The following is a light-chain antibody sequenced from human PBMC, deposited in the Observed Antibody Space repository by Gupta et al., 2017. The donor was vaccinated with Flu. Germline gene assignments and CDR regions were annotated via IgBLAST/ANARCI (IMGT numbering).Light chain of an antibody. Sequence: VTISCSGTTSNIGNNPVTWYQQLPGTPPKLLIFINSQRPSGVPDRFSGSTSGTSASLAISGLQTEDEGHYYCAAWDDSVNGPVFGGGTKLTVL. CDR1: TSNIGNNP. V-gene: IGLV1-44*01. CDR2: INS. CDR3: AAWDDSVNGPV. J-gene: IGLJ2*01.